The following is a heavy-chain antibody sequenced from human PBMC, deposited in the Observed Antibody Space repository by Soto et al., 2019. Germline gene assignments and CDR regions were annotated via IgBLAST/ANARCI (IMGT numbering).Heavy chain of an antibody. V-gene: IGHV5-10-1*01. J-gene: IGHJ6*02. CDR1: GYSFTSYW. D-gene: IGHD2-8*01. Sequence: PGESLKISCKGSGYSFTSYWISWVRQMPGKGLEWMGRIDPSDSYTNYSPSFQGHVTISADKSISTAYLQWSSLKASDTAMYYCARLGYCTNGVCPGGGYYYGMDVWGQGTTVTVSS. CDR2: IDPSDSYT. CDR3: ARLGYCTNGVCPGGGYYYGMDV.